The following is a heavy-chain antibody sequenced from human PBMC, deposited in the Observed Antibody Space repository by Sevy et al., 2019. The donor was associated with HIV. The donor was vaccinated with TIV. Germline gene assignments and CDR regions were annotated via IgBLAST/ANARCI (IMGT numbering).Heavy chain of an antibody. Sequence: GGSLRLSYAASGFTFSIYAMNWVRQAPGKGLEWVSTISVSGDSTYYADSVKGRFTISRDNSKNTLYLQMNTLRAEDTALYYCAKDHDNNWFDPWGQGTLVTVSS. CDR3: AKDHDNNWFDP. V-gene: IGHV3-23*01. CDR1: GFTFSIYA. J-gene: IGHJ5*02. CDR2: ISVSGDST. D-gene: IGHD3-9*01.